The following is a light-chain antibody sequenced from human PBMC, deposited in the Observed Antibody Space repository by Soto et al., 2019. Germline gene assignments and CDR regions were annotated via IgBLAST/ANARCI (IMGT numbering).Light chain of an antibody. CDR1: QSISGF. CDR3: QQIYNSPYT. J-gene: IGKJ2*01. V-gene: IGKV1-39*01. Sequence: DIQMTQSPSSRSASVGYGVTITCRSSQSISGFLNWFQQKPGKAPDLLIYTASSLQSGVPSRFTGSGSGTDFTLTISSLQPEDFATYYCQQIYNSPYTFGQGTKVDIK. CDR2: TAS.